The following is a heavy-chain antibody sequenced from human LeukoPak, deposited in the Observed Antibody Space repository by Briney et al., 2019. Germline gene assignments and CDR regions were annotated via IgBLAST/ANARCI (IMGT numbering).Heavy chain of an antibody. D-gene: IGHD4-23*01. CDR2: ISSASVTT. J-gene: IGHJ6*03. V-gene: IGHV3-48*03. CDR1: GFTDTTYE. Sequence: GGSLRLSCAPPGFTDTTYEMNWVRQAPGKGLEWVSYISSASVTTYYADSVKGRFTISRDNAKKSVYLQMHSLRTEDTALYYCARVRSRGGWRVHYMDVWGKGTSVIISS. CDR3: ARVRSRGGWRVHYMDV.